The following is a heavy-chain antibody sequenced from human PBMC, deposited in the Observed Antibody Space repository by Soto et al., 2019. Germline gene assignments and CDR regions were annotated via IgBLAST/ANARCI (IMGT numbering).Heavy chain of an antibody. Sequence: ASVKVSCKASGYTFTSYDINWVRQATGQGLEWMGWMNPNSGNTGYAQKFQGRVTMTRNTSITTAYMELSSLTSDDTAIYYCARGLIPRRSLYDVWSGYYSPLDYWGLGTLVTVS. CDR3: ARGLIPRRSLYDVWSGYYSPLDY. J-gene: IGHJ4*02. CDR2: MNPNSGNT. V-gene: IGHV1-8*01. D-gene: IGHD3-3*01. CDR1: GYTFTSYD.